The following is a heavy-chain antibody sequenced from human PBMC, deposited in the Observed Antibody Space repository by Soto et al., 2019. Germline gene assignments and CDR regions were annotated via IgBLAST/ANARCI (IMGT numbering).Heavy chain of an antibody. D-gene: IGHD3-10*01. CDR3: AKGPLRDHGGGY. V-gene: IGHV3-23*01. Sequence: EVQLLESGGGLVQPGGSLRLSCAASGFTFSSYAMSWVRQAPGKGLEWVSAISGSGGSTYYADSVKGRFTISRDNSKNTRYRQMNSLRAGDTAVYYCAKGPLRDHGGGYWGQGTLVTVSS. J-gene: IGHJ4*02. CDR2: ISGSGGST. CDR1: GFTFSSYA.